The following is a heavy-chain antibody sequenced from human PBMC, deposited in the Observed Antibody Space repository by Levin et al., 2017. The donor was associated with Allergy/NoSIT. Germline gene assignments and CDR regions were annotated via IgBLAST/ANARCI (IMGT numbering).Heavy chain of an antibody. V-gene: IGHV4-34*01. J-gene: IGHJ6*02. CDR1: GGSFSDYS. CDR3: ARLRVILTGYYRGSQASYYYGMDV. CDR2: ISHSGST. D-gene: IGHD3-9*01. Sequence: SETLSLTCAVYGGSFSDYSWSWIRQPPGKGLEWIGDISHSGSTNYNPSLKGRVTISIDTSKNQFSLELSSVTAADTAVYYCARLRVILTGYYRGSQASYYYGMDVWGQGTTVTVSS.